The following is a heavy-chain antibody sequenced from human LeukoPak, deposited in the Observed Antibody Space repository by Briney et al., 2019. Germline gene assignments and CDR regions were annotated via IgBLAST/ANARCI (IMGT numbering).Heavy chain of an antibody. D-gene: IGHD6-19*01. CDR1: GGSISSSSYY. J-gene: IGHJ5*02. V-gene: IGHV4-39*01. CDR3: ASGGRYGDWFDP. Sequence: PSETLSLTCTVSGGSISSSSYYWGWIRQPPGKGLEWIGSIYYSGSTYYNPSLKSRVTISVDTSKNQFSLKLSSVTAADTAVYYCASGGRYGDWFDPWGQGTLVTVSS. CDR2: IYYSGST.